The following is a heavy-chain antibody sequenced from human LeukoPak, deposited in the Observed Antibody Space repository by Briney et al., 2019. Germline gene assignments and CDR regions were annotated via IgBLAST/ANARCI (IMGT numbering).Heavy chain of an antibody. CDR2: ISYDGSNK. Sequence: GGSLRLSCAASGLTFSIYGMHWVRQAPGKGLEWVAMISYDGSNKYYADSVKGRFTVSRDNAKNTLYLQVNNLRAEDTAVYYCARGPNSNWSGLDFWGQGTLLTVSS. CDR3: ARGPNSNWSGLDF. J-gene: IGHJ4*02. D-gene: IGHD6-6*01. V-gene: IGHV3-33*03. CDR1: GLTFSIYG.